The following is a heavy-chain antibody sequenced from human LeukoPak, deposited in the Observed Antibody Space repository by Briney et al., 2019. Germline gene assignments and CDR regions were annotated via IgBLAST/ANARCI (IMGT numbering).Heavy chain of an antibody. CDR3: ARDWGRGYQRSFDF. D-gene: IGHD3-22*01. CDR2: IHYSGST. Sequence: SGTLSLTCSVSGGSISSYYWSWIRQPPGKGLEWIGYIHYSGSTNYNPSLQSRVTISVDTAKNQFSLKLSSVTAADTAVYYCARDWGRGYQRSFDFWGQGTLVTVSS. V-gene: IGHV4-59*01. J-gene: IGHJ4*02. CDR1: GGSISSYY.